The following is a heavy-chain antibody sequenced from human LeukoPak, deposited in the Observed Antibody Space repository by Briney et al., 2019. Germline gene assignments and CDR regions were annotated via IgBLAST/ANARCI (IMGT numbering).Heavy chain of an antibody. Sequence: ASVKVSCKASGYTFTSYGISWVRQAPGQGLEWMGWISAYNGNTNYAQKLQGRVTMTTDTSTSTAYMELRSLRSEDTAVYYCARDWISYSSSWYGTADYWGQGTLVTVSS. CDR1: GYTFTSYG. D-gene: IGHD6-13*01. CDR2: ISAYNGNT. CDR3: ARDWISYSSSWYGTADY. J-gene: IGHJ4*02. V-gene: IGHV1-18*01.